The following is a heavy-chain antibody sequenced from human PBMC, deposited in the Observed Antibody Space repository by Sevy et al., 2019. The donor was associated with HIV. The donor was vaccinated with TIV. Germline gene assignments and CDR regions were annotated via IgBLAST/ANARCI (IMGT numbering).Heavy chain of an antibody. J-gene: IGHJ4*02. CDR3: AKGRPGSGYAGAAAGD. D-gene: IGHD5-12*01. Sequence: ASVKVSCKASGYRFTSYAMNWVRQAPGQGLEWMGWINANTGKPTYAQSFTGRFVFSLDTSVNTAYLQISSLKAEDTAVYYCAKGRPGSGYAGAAAGDWGQGTRVTVSS. CDR1: GYRFTSYA. V-gene: IGHV7-4-1*02. CDR2: INANTGKP.